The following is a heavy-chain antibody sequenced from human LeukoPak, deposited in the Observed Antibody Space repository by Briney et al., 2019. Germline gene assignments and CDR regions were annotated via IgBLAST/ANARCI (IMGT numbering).Heavy chain of an antibody. Sequence: PSETLSLTCAVYGGSFSGYYWSWLRQPPGKGLEGIGEINHSGSTNYNPSLKSRVTISVDTSKNQFSLKLSSVTAADTAVYYCARSRGYRKYYFDYWGQGTLVTVSS. CDR3: ARSRGYRKYYFDY. CDR1: GGSFSGYY. J-gene: IGHJ4*02. V-gene: IGHV4-34*01. CDR2: INHSGST. D-gene: IGHD5-18*01.